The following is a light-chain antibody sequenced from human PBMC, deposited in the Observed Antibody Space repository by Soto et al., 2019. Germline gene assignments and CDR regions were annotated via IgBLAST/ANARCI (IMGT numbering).Light chain of an antibody. V-gene: IGKV3-20*01. CDR2: GAS. CDR1: QSVSNNY. Sequence: EIVLTQSPGTLSLSAGERATLSCRASQSVSNNYLAWYQQRLGQAPRLLIHGASIRATGIPDRFSGSGSGTDFTLPISRLEPEDFAVYYCQQYGSSPYAFGQGTKVEIK. CDR3: QQYGSSPYA. J-gene: IGKJ2*01.